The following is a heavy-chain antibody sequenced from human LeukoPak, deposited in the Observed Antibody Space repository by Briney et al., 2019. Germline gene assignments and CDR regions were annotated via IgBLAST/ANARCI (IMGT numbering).Heavy chain of an antibody. CDR2: ISAYHGNT. Sequence: GASVKVSCKDSGYTFTSYGMSWVQQAPGEPLEWMGWISAYHGNTNYAQKLKGRVTMTTDTSTSTAYMELRSLRSDDTAVYYCARDYRGITIFGVVTPFDYWGQGTLVTVSS. D-gene: IGHD3-3*01. J-gene: IGHJ4*02. V-gene: IGHV1-18*01. CDR3: ARDYRGITIFGVVTPFDY. CDR1: GYTFTSYG.